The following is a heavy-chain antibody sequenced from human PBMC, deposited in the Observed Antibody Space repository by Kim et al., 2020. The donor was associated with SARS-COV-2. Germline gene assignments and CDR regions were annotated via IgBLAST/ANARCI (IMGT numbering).Heavy chain of an antibody. J-gene: IGHJ5*02. CDR3: ARDGLVPTAIVGAGWFDP. V-gene: IGHV4-39*07. CDR2: IYYSGST. CDR1: GGSISSSIYY. D-gene: IGHD2-2*01. Sequence: SETLSLTCTVSGGSISSSIYYWGWIRQPPGKGLEWIGSIYYSGSTYYNPSLKSRVTMSVDTSKNQFSLKVRSVTAADTAVYYCARDGLVPTAIVGAGWFDPWGQGTLVTVSS.